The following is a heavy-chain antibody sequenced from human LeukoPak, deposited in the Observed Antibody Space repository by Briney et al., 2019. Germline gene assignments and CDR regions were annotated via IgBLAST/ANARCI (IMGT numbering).Heavy chain of an antibody. CDR1: GFTVSSNY. V-gene: IGHV3-53*01. Sequence: GGSLRLSCAASGFTVSSNYMSWVRQAPGKGLEWVSVIYSGGSTYYADSVKGRFTISRDNSKNTLYLQMISLRAEDTAVYYCARANTSGYDSPFDYWGQGTLVTDSS. J-gene: IGHJ4*02. CDR3: ARANTSGYDSPFDY. CDR2: IYSGGST. D-gene: IGHD5-12*01.